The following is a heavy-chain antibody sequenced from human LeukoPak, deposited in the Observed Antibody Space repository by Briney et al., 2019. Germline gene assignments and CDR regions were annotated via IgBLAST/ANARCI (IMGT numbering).Heavy chain of an antibody. CDR1: GFSLSTSGGG. J-gene: IGHJ3*02. Sequence: ESGPTVVNLTQTLTLICTFSGFSLSTSGGGGGWVRQPPGKALEWLVLSYLDDDKRYSPSMKSRLTITKYNSKNQVVLAMTHMDPVDTTTYYCAHSHYYDSSGGAFDIWGQGTRVTVSS. D-gene: IGHD3-22*01. CDR3: AHSHYYDSSGGAFDI. V-gene: IGHV2-5*02. CDR2: SYLDDDK.